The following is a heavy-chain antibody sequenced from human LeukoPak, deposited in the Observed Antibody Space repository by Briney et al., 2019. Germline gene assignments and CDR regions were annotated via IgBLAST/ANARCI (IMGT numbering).Heavy chain of an antibody. D-gene: IGHD2-2*01. CDR2: ISGSGGST. J-gene: IGHJ4*02. CDR3: AKDFPAIRVVVPAAIPVGY. CDR1: GFTFSSYA. V-gene: IGHV3-23*01. Sequence: GGSLRLSCAASGFTFSSYAMSWVRQAPGKGLEGVSAISGSGGSTYYADSVKGRFTISRDNSKNTLYLRMNSLRAEDTAVYYCAKDFPAIRVVVPAAIPVGYWGQGTLVTVSS.